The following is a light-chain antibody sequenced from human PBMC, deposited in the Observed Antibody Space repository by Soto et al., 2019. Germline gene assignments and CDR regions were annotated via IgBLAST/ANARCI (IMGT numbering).Light chain of an antibody. CDR3: QQRSGWPT. J-gene: IGKJ5*01. CDR2: DAS. CDR1: QSVSSY. Sequence: EIVLTQSPATLSLSPGERATLSCRASQSVSSYLAWYQQKPGQAPRLLIYDASNRATGIPARFSGSGSGTDFTLTISSLEPEDFALYYCQQRSGWPTFGQGTRLEIK. V-gene: IGKV3-11*01.